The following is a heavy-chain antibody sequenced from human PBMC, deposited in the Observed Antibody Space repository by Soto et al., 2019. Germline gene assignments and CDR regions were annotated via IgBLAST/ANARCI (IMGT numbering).Heavy chain of an antibody. D-gene: IGHD3-3*01. CDR2: ISGSGGST. J-gene: IGHJ4*02. Sequence: GGSLRLSCAASGFTFSSYAMSWVRQAPGKGLEWVSAISGSGGSTYYADSVKGRFTISRDNAKNTLYLQMNSLRAEDTAVYYWSRSQLSKLRFLEWLLPFDYWGQGTLVTVS. V-gene: IGHV3-23*01. CDR1: GFTFSSYA. CDR3: SRSQLSKLRFLEWLLPFDY.